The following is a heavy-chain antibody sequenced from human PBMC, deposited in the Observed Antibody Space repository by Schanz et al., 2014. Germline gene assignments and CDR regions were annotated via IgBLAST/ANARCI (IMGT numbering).Heavy chain of an antibody. D-gene: IGHD6-13*01. CDR1: GFSLNTYG. Sequence: QAQLMESGGGVVQPGTSLILSCSVSGFSLNTYGTHWFRQPAGKGLEWVAFIWYDGSNKYYADSVKGRFTISRDNSKNTLYLQMNSLRAEDTSVYFCARVRRRIATPSTPSFRNYYYYAMDVWGQGTTVTVSS. V-gene: IGHV3-33*01. CDR3: ARVRRRIATPSTPSFRNYYYYAMDV. J-gene: IGHJ6*02. CDR2: IWYDGSNK.